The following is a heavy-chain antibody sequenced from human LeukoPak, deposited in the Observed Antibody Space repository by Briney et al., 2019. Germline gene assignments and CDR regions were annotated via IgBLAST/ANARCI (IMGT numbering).Heavy chain of an antibody. CDR3: ARIYGMDV. Sequence: GGSLRLSCAASAFAFSSYAMNWVRQAPGQGPEWVSVISGSGGSTYYADSVKGRFTISRDNAKNSLYLQMNSLRAEDTAVYYCARIYGMDVWGQGTTVTVSS. CDR1: AFAFSSYA. CDR2: ISGSGGST. J-gene: IGHJ6*02. V-gene: IGHV3-23*01.